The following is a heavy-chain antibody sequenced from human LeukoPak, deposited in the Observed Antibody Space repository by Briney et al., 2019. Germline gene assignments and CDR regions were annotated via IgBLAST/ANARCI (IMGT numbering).Heavy chain of an antibody. Sequence: ASVKVSCKASGYTFTGYYMHWVRQAPGQGLEWMGWINPNSGGTNYAQKFQGRVTMTRDTSISTAYMELSRLRSDDTAVYYCARDRGSGNVWNWFDPWGQGTLVTVSS. D-gene: IGHD5-12*01. CDR3: ARDRGSGNVWNWFDP. CDR2: INPNSGGT. CDR1: GYTFTGYY. J-gene: IGHJ5*02. V-gene: IGHV1-2*02.